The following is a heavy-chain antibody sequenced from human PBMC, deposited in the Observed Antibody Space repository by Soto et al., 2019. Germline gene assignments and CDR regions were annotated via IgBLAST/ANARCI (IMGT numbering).Heavy chain of an antibody. CDR3: ARDRTIFGVVTNVFDY. Sequence: GGSLRLSCAASGFTFSSYAMSWVRQAPGKGLEWVSAISGSGGSTYYADSVKGRFTISRDNSKNTLYLQMNSLRAEDTAVYYCARDRTIFGVVTNVFDYWGQGTLVTVSS. CDR1: GFTFSSYA. CDR2: ISGSGGST. J-gene: IGHJ4*02. V-gene: IGHV3-23*01. D-gene: IGHD3-3*01.